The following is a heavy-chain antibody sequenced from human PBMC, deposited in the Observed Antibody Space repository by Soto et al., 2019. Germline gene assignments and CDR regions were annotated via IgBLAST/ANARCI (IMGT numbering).Heavy chain of an antibody. CDR3: ARDGMLDV. V-gene: IGHV3-48*01. Sequence: GGSLRLSCAASGFTFTSYRMNWVRQAPGKGLEWISYITSTANTIDYADSVKGRFTISRDNAKNSLYPQMNSLRAEDTAVYYCARDGMLDVWGQGTTVTVSS. CDR1: GFTFTSYR. J-gene: IGHJ6*02. CDR2: ITSTANTI.